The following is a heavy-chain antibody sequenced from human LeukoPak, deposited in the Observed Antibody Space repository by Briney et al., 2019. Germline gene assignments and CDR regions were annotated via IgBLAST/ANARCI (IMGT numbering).Heavy chain of an antibody. CDR3: AKDLDPIYYYMDV. CDR2: IRYDGSNK. D-gene: IGHD1-1*01. CDR1: GFTFSSYG. J-gene: IGHJ6*03. Sequence: AGGSLRLSCAASGFTFSSYGMHWVRQAPGKGLEWVAFIRYDGSNKYYADSVKGRFTISRDNSKNTLYLQMNSLRAEDTAVYYCAKDLDPIYYYMDVWGKGTTVTISS. V-gene: IGHV3-30*02.